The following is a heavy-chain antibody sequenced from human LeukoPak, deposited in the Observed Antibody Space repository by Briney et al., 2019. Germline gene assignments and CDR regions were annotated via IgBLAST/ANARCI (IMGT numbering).Heavy chain of an antibody. CDR3: ARGGPDFWSGYRLYGMDV. J-gene: IGHJ6*02. CDR1: GGSISSYY. CDR2: IYYSGST. V-gene: IGHV4-59*01. D-gene: IGHD3-3*01. Sequence: SETLSLTCTVSGGSISSYYWSWIRQPPGKGLDWIGYIYYSGSTNYNPSLKSRVTISVDTSKNQFSLKLSSVTAADTAVYYCARGGPDFWSGYRLYGMDVWGQGTTVTVSS.